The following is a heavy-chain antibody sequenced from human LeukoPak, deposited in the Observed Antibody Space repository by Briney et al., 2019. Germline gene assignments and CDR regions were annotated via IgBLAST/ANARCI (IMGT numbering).Heavy chain of an antibody. CDR1: GYTFTNYD. CDR2: MNPNSGHT. J-gene: IGHJ5*02. Sequence: ASVEVSCKASGYTFTNYDINWVRQATGQGLEWMGWMNPNSGHTGYAQKFQGRVTMTRNTSITTAYMELGSLTSEDTAVYYCARTFYYDIRGDNWFDPWGQGTLVTVSP. V-gene: IGHV1-8*01. D-gene: IGHD3-22*01. CDR3: ARTFYYDIRGDNWFDP.